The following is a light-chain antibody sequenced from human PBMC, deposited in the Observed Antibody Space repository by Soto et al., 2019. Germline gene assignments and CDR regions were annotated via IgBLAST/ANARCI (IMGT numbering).Light chain of an antibody. Sequence: QSALTQPPSASGSPGQSVTISCTGTSSDVGGYNYVSWYQQHPGQAPKLMIYEVSTRPSGVADRFAGSKSGNTASLTVSGLPAEEEADYYCSSCAGSNNLVFGGGTKLTVL. V-gene: IGLV2-8*01. CDR3: SSCAGSNNLV. CDR1: SSDVGGYNY. J-gene: IGLJ2*01. CDR2: EVS.